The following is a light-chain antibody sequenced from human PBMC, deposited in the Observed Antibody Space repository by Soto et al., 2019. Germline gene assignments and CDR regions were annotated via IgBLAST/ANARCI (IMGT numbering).Light chain of an antibody. CDR2: DVS. CDR1: SSDLGTYDY. V-gene: IGLV2-14*03. CDR3: SSYTTNRLYV. J-gene: IGLJ1*01. Sequence: QSVLTQPASVSGSPGQSITISCTGTSSDLGTYDYVSWYQHHPGKAPKLMIYDVSNRPSGVSNRFSGSKSGNTASLAISGFQAEDEADYYCSSYTTNRLYVFGTGTKVTVL.